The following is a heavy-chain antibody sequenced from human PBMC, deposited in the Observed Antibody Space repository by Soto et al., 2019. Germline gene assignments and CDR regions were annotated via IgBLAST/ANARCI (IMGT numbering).Heavy chain of an antibody. J-gene: IGHJ6*02. CDR2: IWYDGSNK. D-gene: IGHD6-6*01. CDR1: GFTFSSYG. Sequence: QVQLVESGGGVVQPGRSLRLSCAASGFTFSSYGMHWVRQAPGKGLEWVAVIWYDGSNKYYADSVKGRFTISRDNSKNTLYLQMNSLRAEDTAVYYCAREYEAARHYYYGMDVWGQETTVTVSS. V-gene: IGHV3-33*01. CDR3: AREYEAARHYYYGMDV.